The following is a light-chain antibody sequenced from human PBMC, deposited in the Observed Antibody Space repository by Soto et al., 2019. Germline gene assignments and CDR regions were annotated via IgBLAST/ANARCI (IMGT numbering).Light chain of an antibody. CDR2: DVR. J-gene: IGLJ1*01. V-gene: IGLV2-14*01. Sequence: QSALTQPASVSGSPGQSITISCTGTSSDVGAYNYVSWYQQHPGKAPKLMIYDVRTRPSGVSNRFSGSKSGNTASLTISGRQAADDADYYCSSYTTSSTLVFGTGTKLTVL. CDR3: SSYTTSSTLV. CDR1: SSDVGAYNY.